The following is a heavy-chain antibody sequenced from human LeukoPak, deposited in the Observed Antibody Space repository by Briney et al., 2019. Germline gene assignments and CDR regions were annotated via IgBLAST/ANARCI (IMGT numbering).Heavy chain of an antibody. CDR1: GFAFSSYA. Sequence: GGCLRLSCAASGFAFSSYAMSWVRQAPGKGLEWVSAISGSGGSTYYADSVKGRFTISRDSSKNTLYLQMSSLRAEDTAVYYCAKEGGSSWYYFDYWGQGTLVTVSS. CDR3: AKEGGSSWYYFDY. V-gene: IGHV3-23*01. J-gene: IGHJ4*02. D-gene: IGHD6-13*01. CDR2: ISGSGGST.